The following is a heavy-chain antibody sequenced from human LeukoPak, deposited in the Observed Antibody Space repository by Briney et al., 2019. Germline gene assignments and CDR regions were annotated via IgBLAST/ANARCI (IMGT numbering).Heavy chain of an antibody. Sequence: GGSLRLSCAASGFTFSSYAMSRLRQAPGKGLEWVSGISGSGDNTYYADSVKGRFTISRDNSKNTLYVQVNSLGTEDTAAYYCAKGSYYDSSGSFYFDYWGQGTLVTVSS. D-gene: IGHD3-22*01. V-gene: IGHV3-23*01. CDR3: AKGSYYDSSGSFYFDY. J-gene: IGHJ4*02. CDR2: ISGSGDNT. CDR1: GFTFSSYA.